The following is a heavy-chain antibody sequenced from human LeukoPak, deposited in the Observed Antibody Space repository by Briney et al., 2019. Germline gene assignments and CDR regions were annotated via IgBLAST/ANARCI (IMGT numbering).Heavy chain of an antibody. J-gene: IGHJ4*02. V-gene: IGHV3-33*01. Sequence: GGSLRLSCAASGFTFSSYGMHWVRQAPGKGLEWVSLIWYDGSNKYYADSVKGRFTISRDNSKNTLYLQMNSLRAEATAVYYCARDWGKGDYWGQGTLVTVSS. CDR1: GFTFSSYG. CDR3: ARDWGKGDY. CDR2: IWYDGSNK. D-gene: IGHD3-16*01.